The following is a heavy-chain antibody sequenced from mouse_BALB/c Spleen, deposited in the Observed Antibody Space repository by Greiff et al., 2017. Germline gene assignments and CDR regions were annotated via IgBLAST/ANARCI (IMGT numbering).Heavy chain of an antibody. CDR1: GFTFSSYA. Sequence: EVKLMESGGGLVKPGGSLKLSCAASGFTFSSYAMSWVRQTPEKRLEWVATISSGGSYTYYPDSVKGRFTISRDNAKNTLYLQMSSLRSEDTAMYYCARHPLYYDYERGAWFAYWGQGTLVTVSA. D-gene: IGHD2-4*01. J-gene: IGHJ3*01. V-gene: IGHV5-9-3*01. CDR3: ARHPLYYDYERGAWFAY. CDR2: ISSGGSYT.